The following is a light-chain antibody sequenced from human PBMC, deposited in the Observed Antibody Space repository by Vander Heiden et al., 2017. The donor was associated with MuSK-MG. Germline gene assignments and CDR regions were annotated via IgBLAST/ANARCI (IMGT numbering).Light chain of an antibody. CDR2: GAS. J-gene: IGKJ1*01. V-gene: IGKV3-15*01. Sequence: EIVMTQSPATLSVSPGERATLSCRASQSVNSNLAWYKQKPGQAPRLLIYGASTRATAIPARFSGSGSGTEFTLTISSLQSEDFAVYYCQQYKNWPGTFGQGTKVEIK. CDR1: QSVNSN. CDR3: QQYKNWPGT.